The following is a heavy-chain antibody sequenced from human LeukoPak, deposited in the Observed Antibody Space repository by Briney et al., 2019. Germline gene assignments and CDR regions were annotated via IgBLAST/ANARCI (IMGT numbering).Heavy chain of an antibody. D-gene: IGHD4-23*01. Sequence: PSETLSLTCAVSGGSISSYYWSWIRQPPGKGLEWIGYIYYSGSTNYNPSLKSRVTISVDTSKNQFSLKLSSVTAADTAVYYCARHIELRGGAFDIWGQETMVTVSS. J-gene: IGHJ3*02. V-gene: IGHV4-59*01. CDR2: IYYSGST. CDR1: GGSISSYY. CDR3: ARHIELRGGAFDI.